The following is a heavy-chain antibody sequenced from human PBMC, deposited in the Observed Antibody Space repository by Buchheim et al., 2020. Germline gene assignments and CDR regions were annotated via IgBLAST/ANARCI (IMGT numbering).Heavy chain of an antibody. J-gene: IGHJ4*02. D-gene: IGHD4-11*01. V-gene: IGHV3-11*05. CDR2: ISWTTSHT. CDR1: GFPFSDYY. CDR3: ARTVSFYFDS. Sequence: QVHLVESGGDLVKPGGSLRLSCKVSGFPFSDYYMSWIRQAPGKGLEWIAHISWTTSHTTYADSVKGRFTISRDNTQNLLFLQLNSLGADDTAIYYCARTVSFYFDSWGQGT.